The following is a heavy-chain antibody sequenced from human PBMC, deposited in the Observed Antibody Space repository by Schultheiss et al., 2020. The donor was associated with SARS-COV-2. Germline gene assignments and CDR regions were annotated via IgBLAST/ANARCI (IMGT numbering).Heavy chain of an antibody. Sequence: GGSLRLSCAASGFTFSDYYMSWIRQAPGKGLEWVATISGSGGRIYYEDSVKGRFTISRDNSQRTLYLEMNSLRDEDTALYYCAKDGWNYSPPSNAMDVWGQGTTVTVSS. CDR3: AKDGWNYSPPSNAMDV. CDR1: GFTFSDYY. J-gene: IGHJ6*02. D-gene: IGHD1-7*01. CDR2: ISGSGGRI. V-gene: IGHV3-23*01.